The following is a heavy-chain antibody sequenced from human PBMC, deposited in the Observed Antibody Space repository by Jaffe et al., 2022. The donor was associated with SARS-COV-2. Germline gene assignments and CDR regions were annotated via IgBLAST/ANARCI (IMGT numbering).Heavy chain of an antibody. CDR2: INHSGST. J-gene: IGHJ5*02. V-gene: IGHV4-34*01. CDR3: ARRSRRLRYFDWSSPGWFDP. D-gene: IGHD3-9*01. Sequence: QVQLQQWGAGLLKPSETLSLTCAVYGGSFSGYYWSWIRQPPGKGLEWIGEINHSGSTNYNPSLKSRVTISVDTSKNQFSLKLSSVTAADTAVYYCARRSRRLRYFDWSSPGWFDPWGQGTLVTVSS. CDR1: GGSFSGYY.